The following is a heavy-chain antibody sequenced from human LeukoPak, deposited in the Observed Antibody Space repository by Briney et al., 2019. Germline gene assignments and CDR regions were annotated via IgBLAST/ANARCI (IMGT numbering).Heavy chain of an antibody. V-gene: IGHV3-48*02. CDR2: IRSSSDTI. Sequence: GGSLRLSCAASGFTFSIYSMNWVRQAPGKGLEWVSYIRSSSDTIYYADSVKGRFTISRDNAKSSLYLQMNSLRDEDTAMYFCASDSDYSFDYWGRGTLVTVSS. CDR3: ASDSDYSFDY. D-gene: IGHD2-21*01. CDR1: GFTFSIYS. J-gene: IGHJ4*02.